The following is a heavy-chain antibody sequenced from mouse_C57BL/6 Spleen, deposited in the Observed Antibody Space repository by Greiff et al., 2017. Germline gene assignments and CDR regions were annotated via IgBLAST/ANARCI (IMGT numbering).Heavy chain of an antibody. CDR2: IDPSDSYT. V-gene: IGHV1-69*01. Sequence: QVQLQQPGAELVMPGASVKLSCKASGYTFTSYWMHWVKQRPGQGLEWIGEIDPSDSYTNYNQKFKGKSTLTVDKSSSTAYMQLSRLTSEDSAVYDCARSDGNPDYWGQGTTLTVSS. CDR1: GYTFTSYW. D-gene: IGHD2-1*01. CDR3: ARSDGNPDY. J-gene: IGHJ2*01.